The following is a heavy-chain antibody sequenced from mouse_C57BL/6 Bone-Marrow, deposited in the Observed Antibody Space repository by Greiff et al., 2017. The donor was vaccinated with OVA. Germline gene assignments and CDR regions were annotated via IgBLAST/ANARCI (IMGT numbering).Heavy chain of an antibody. CDR2: INPNNGGT. D-gene: IGHD2-1*01. Sequence: EVQLQQSGPELVKPGASVKISCKASGYTFTDYYMNWVKQSHGKSLEWIGDINPNNGGTSYNQKFKGKATLTVDKSSSTAYMELRSLTSEDSAVYYCARPIYPDAMDYWGQGTSVTVSS. J-gene: IGHJ4*01. V-gene: IGHV1-26*01. CDR1: GYTFTDYY. CDR3: ARPIYPDAMDY.